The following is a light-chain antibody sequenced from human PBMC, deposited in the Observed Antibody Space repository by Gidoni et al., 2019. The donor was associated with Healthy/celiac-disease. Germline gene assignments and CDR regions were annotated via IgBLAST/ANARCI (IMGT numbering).Light chain of an antibody. CDR2: GNS. J-gene: IGLJ3*02. CDR3: QSYDSSLSGSGV. V-gene: IGLV1-40*01. Sequence: QSVLTQPPSVSGAPGTRVPISCTGSSSNIGAGYDVHWYQQLPGTAPKLLIYGNSNRPSGVPDRFSGSKSGTSASLAITGLQAEDEADYYCQSYDSSLSGSGVFGGGTKLTVL. CDR1: SSNIGAGYD.